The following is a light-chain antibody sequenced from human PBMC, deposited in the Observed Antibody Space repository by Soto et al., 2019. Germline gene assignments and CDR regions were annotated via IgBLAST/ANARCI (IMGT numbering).Light chain of an antibody. V-gene: IGKV3-20*01. Sequence: EVVLTQSPGTLSLSPGERATLSCRASQSVKSSHLAWYQQKPGQAPRCLIFGASSRAPDIPDRFSGSGSGTDLILTISGLGPKDFAVYSCQHHLYSPPTFGGGTRWRSN. J-gene: IGKJ4*01. CDR2: GAS. CDR1: QSVKSSH. CDR3: QHHLYSPPT.